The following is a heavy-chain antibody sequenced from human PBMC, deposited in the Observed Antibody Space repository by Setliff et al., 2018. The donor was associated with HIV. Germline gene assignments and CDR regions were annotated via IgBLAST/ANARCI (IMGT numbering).Heavy chain of an antibody. D-gene: IGHD3-9*01. Sequence: PSETLSLTCAVYGGSFSGYYWSWIRQPPGKGLEWIGEINHSGSTNYNPSLKSRVTMSVDTSRNQFSLKLSSVTAADTAVYYCARGHDNKYYYFYYMDVWGKGTTVTVSS. CDR2: INHSGST. J-gene: IGHJ6*03. V-gene: IGHV4-34*01. CDR3: ARGHDNKYYYFYYMDV. CDR1: GGSFSGYY.